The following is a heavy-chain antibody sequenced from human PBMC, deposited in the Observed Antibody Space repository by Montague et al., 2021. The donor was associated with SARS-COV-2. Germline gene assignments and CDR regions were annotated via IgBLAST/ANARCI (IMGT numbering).Heavy chain of an antibody. V-gene: IGHV4-34*01. D-gene: IGHD3-10*01. CDR2: SDHSGKT. CDR1: GTSFANYY. Sequence: SETLSLTCAVYGTSFANYYWSWIRQAPGTGLEWDGESDHSGKTKYNPSLPRRVIISVDRSKNQFSLKLTAVIAADTAVYYCAKVGGFDASASDWGQGTLVTVSS. J-gene: IGHJ4*02. CDR3: AKVGGFDASASD.